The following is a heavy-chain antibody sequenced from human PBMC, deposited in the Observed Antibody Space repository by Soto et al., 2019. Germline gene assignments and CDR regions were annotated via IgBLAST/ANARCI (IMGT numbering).Heavy chain of an antibody. CDR2: ISSSSSYI. D-gene: IGHD2-21*02. J-gene: IGHJ6*02. V-gene: IGHV3-21*01. CDR1: GFTFSSYS. CDR3: AREAGFGVTPLSDYYGMDV. Sequence: GGSLRLSCAASGFTFSSYSMNWVRQAPGKGLEWVSSISSSSSYIYYADSVKGRFTISRDNAKNSLYLQMNSLRAEDTAVYYCAREAGFGVTPLSDYYGMDVWGQGTTVTVSS.